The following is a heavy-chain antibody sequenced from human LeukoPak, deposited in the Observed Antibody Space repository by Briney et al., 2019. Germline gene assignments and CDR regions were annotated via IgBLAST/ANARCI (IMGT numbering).Heavy chain of an antibody. J-gene: IGHJ4*02. D-gene: IGHD6-19*01. CDR3: ASQWLVLGIDY. Sequence: GGSLRLSCAASGFTFSSYWMSWVRRAPGKGLEWVANIKQDGSEKYYVDSVKGRFTISRDNAKDSLYLQMNSLRAEDTAVYYCASQWLVLGIDYWGQGTLVTVSS. CDR2: IKQDGSEK. V-gene: IGHV3-7*01. CDR1: GFTFSSYW.